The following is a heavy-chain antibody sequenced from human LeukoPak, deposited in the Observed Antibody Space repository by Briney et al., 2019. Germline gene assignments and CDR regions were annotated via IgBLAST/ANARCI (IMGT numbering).Heavy chain of an antibody. CDR2: IDHSGST. D-gene: IGHD3-10*01. CDR1: GGSFSGYS. CDR3: ARGPMRGWFDP. Sequence: SETLSLTCAVHGGSFSGYSWNWIRQPPGKGLEWIGEIDHSGSTNYNSSLKSRVTISVDTSKNQFFLKLSSVTAADTAVYYCARGPMRGWFDPWGQGTLVTVSS. J-gene: IGHJ5*02. V-gene: IGHV4-34*01.